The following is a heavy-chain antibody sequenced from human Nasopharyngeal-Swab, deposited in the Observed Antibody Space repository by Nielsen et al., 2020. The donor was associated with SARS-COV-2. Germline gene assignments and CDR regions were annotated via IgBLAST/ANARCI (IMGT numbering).Heavy chain of an antibody. CDR2: IYYSGST. CDR3: AREGGYSSGWSVMRGYYGMDV. J-gene: IGHJ6*02. CDR1: GGSISSSSYY. Sequence: GSLRLSCTVSGGSISSSSYYWGWIRQPPGKGLEWIGSIYYSGSTYYNPSLKSRVTISVDTSKNQFSLKLSSVTAADTAVYYCAREGGYSSGWSVMRGYYGMDVWGQGTTVTVSS. D-gene: IGHD6-19*01. V-gene: IGHV4-39*02.